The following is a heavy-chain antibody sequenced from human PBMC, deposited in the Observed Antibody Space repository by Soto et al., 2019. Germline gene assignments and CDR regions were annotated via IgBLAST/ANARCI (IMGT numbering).Heavy chain of an antibody. CDR2: IIPIFGTA. CDR3: ASSGYSYGQRYYYYGMDV. J-gene: IGHJ6*02. D-gene: IGHD5-18*01. CDR1: GGTFSSYA. V-gene: IGHV1-69*13. Sequence: SVKVSCKASGGTFSSYAISWVRQAPGQGLEWMGGIIPIFGTANYAQKFQGRVTITADESTSTAYMELSSLRSEDTAVYYCASSGYSYGQRYYYYGMDVGGQGTTVTVCS.